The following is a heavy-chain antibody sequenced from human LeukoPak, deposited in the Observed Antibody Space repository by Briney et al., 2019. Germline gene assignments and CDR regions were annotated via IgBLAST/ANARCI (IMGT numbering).Heavy chain of an antibody. CDR1: GFTFDDYA. V-gene: IGHV5-51*01. J-gene: IGHJ2*01. CDR3: AKHVQIGKHWYFDL. CDR2: IYPGDSDT. Sequence: PGGSLRLSCAASGFTFDDYAMNWVRQAPGKGLEWMGIIYPGDSDTRYSPSFQGQVTISADKSITTAYLQWSSLKASDTAMYYCAKHVQIGKHWYFDLWGRGTLVTVSS. D-gene: IGHD2-21*01.